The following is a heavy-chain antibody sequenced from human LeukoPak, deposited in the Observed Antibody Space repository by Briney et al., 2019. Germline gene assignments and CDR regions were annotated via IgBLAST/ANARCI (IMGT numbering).Heavy chain of an antibody. D-gene: IGHD3-10*01. CDR2: IYYSGST. CDR3: ARLDGSGSYYAWFDP. CDR1: GGSISSSSYY. J-gene: IGHJ5*02. Sequence: SETLSLTCTVSGGSISSSSYYWGWIRQPPGKGLEWIGSIYYSGSTYYNPSLKSRVTISVDTSKNQFSLKLSFVTAADTAVYYCARLDGSGSYYAWFDPWGQGTLVTVSS. V-gene: IGHV4-39*07.